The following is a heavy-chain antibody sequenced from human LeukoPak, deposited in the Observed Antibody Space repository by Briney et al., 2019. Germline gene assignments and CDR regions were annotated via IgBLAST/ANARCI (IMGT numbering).Heavy chain of an antibody. V-gene: IGHV2-5*02. CDR2: IYWDDDK. CDR1: GFSLSTSGVG. J-gene: IGHJ4*02. Sequence: SGPTLVNPTQTLTLTCTFSGFSLSTSGVGVGWIRQPPGEALEWLAFIYWDDDKRYRPSLQSRLTITKDNSKNPVVLTMTNMDPVDTATYYCAHNNYYGSGTSSYYFDYWGQGTLVTVSS. CDR3: AHNNYYGSGTSSYYFDY. D-gene: IGHD3-10*01.